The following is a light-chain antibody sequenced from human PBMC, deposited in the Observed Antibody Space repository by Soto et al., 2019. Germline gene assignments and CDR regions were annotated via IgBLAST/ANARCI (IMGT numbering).Light chain of an antibody. Sequence: EIVLTQSPDTLSLSPGERATLSCRASQSVRSNYLAWYQQKPGQAPRLLIYDASSRATGIPDRFSGSGSGTDLTLTISRVEPEDFAVYYCQQYGSSPLTFGGGTKVEIK. J-gene: IGKJ4*01. CDR3: QQYGSSPLT. CDR1: QSVRSNY. V-gene: IGKV3-20*01. CDR2: DAS.